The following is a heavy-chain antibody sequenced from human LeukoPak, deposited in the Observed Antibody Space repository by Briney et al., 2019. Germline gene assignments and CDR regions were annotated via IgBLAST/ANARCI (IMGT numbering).Heavy chain of an antibody. V-gene: IGHV1-18*01. CDR3: ARDGSYSSGWYDYYYYGMDV. CDR1: GYTFTSYG. D-gene: IGHD6-19*01. J-gene: IGHJ6*02. CDR2: ISAYNGNT. Sequence: ASVKVSYKASGYTFTSYGISWVRQAPGQGLEGMGWISAYNGNTNYAQKLQGRVTMTTDTSTSTAYMELRSLRSDDTAVYYCARDGSYSSGWYDYYYYGMDVWGQGTTVTVSS.